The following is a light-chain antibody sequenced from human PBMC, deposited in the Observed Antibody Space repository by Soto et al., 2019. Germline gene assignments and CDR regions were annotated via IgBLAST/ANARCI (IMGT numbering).Light chain of an antibody. CDR1: QSVSSY. Sequence: EIVLTQSPATLSLSPGERATLSCRASQSVSSYLAWYQQKPGQAPRLLIYDASNRATGIPARFSGSGGGTDFTLTISRLEPEDFAVYYCQQRSNWITFGQGTRLEIK. CDR2: DAS. J-gene: IGKJ5*01. CDR3: QQRSNWIT. V-gene: IGKV3-11*01.